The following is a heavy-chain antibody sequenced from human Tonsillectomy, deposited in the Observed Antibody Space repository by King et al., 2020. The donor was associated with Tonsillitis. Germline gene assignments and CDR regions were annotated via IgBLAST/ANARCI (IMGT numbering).Heavy chain of an antibody. D-gene: IGHD2-8*02. J-gene: IGHJ2*01. Sequence: QLVQSGGGVVQPGRSLRLSCVASGFTFSSYDMHWVRQAPGKGLEWVAVTSFDGYNKDYADSVKGRFTISRENSKNTLYLQMNSLRGDDTAVYYCAKVEVRTGGTDWYFGLRGRGTLGTV. CDR2: TSFDGYNK. CDR3: AKVEVRTGGTDWYFGL. CDR1: GFTFSSYD. V-gene: IGHV3-30*18.